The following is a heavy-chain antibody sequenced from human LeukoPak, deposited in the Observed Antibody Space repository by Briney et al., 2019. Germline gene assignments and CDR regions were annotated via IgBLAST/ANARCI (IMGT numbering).Heavy chain of an antibody. CDR1: GGTFSSYA. J-gene: IGHJ4*02. CDR3: ARGRWGSGWYFYY. Sequence: ASVKVSCKASGGTFSSYAISWVRQAPGQGLEWMGGIIPIFGTANYAQKFHGRVTITTDESTSTAYMELSSLRSEDTAVYYCARGRWGSGWYFYYWGQGTLVTVSS. D-gene: IGHD6-19*01. V-gene: IGHV1-69*05. CDR2: IIPIFGTA.